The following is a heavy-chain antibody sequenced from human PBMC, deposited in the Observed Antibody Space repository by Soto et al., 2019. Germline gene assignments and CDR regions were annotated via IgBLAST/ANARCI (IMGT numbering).Heavy chain of an antibody. Sequence: SVKVSCKASGCTFSSXAVTWVRQAPGQGLEWMGGIIPIFGTANYAQKFQGRVTITSDESTSTAYMELSSLRSEDTAVYYCASGTYPDAFDIWGQGTMVTVSS. J-gene: IGHJ3*02. CDR1: GCTFSSXA. CDR3: ASGTYPDAFDI. D-gene: IGHD1-26*01. CDR2: IIPIFGTA. V-gene: IGHV1-69*13.